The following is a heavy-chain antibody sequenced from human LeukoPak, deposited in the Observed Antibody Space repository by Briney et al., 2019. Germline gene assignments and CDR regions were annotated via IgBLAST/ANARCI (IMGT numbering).Heavy chain of an antibody. CDR2: IWYDGSNK. V-gene: IGHV3-33*01. D-gene: IGHD6-19*01. Sequence: GGSLRLSCAASGFTFSSYGMHWVRQVPGKGLEWVAVIWYDGSNKYYADSVKGRFTISRDNSKNTLYLQMNSLRAEDTAVYYCAISSGTGWGQGTQVTVSS. CDR1: GFTFSSYG. J-gene: IGHJ4*02. CDR3: AISSGTG.